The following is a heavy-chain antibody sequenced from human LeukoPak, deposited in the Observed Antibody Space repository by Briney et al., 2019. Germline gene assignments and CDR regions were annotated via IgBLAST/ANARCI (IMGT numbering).Heavy chain of an antibody. J-gene: IGHJ4*02. D-gene: IGHD5-18*01. V-gene: IGHV3-23*01. CDR3: AKDSHWILFDD. Sequence: SGGSLRLSCAASGFTFTNNFMTWVRQAPGKGLEWVSGIGGSGIRTYYADSVKGRFTISRDHSKNTVYLQMNSLRDEDTAVYYCAKDSHWILFDDWGQGTLVTVSS. CDR2: IGGSGIRT. CDR1: GFTFTNNF.